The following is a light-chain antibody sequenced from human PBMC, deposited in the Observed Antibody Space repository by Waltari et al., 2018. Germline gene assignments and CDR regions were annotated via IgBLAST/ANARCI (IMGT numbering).Light chain of an antibody. CDR1: QTISRDY. V-gene: IGKV3-20*01. Sequence: EIVLTQSPDTLSLSPGERATLSCRTSQTISRDYLAWYQPQPGQAPRLVIYAASNRATGVPDRFSGSGSGTDFTLTISRLEPEDFAVYFCQQFGNSPPIYTFGQGTKVGIK. CDR3: QQFGNSPPIYT. CDR2: AAS. J-gene: IGKJ2*01.